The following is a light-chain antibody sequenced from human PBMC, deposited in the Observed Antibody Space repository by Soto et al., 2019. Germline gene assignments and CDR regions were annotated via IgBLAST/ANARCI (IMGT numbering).Light chain of an antibody. CDR3: QSYDNSLSGWV. V-gene: IGLV1-40*01. J-gene: IGLJ3*02. CDR2: GNS. Sequence: QSVLTQPPSVSGAPGQRVTISCTGSSSNIGARYDVHWYQQLPGTAPKLLIYGNSNRPSGVPDRFSGSKSGTSAPLAITGLQAEDETDYYCQSYDNSLSGWVFGGGTKVTVL. CDR1: SSNIGARYD.